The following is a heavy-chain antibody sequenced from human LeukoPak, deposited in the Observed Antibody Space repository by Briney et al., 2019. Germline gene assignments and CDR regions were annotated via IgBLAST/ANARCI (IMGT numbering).Heavy chain of an antibody. CDR2: INRSGST. J-gene: IGHJ5*02. Sequence: SQTLSLTCTVSGGSISSGSYYWSWIRQPPGKGLEWIGEINRSGSTNYNPSLKSRVTISVDTSKNQFSLKLSSVTAADTAVYYCARRSSNIAVASRKFDPWGQGTLVTVSS. CDR1: GGSISSGSYY. CDR3: ARRSSNIAVASRKFDP. V-gene: IGHV4-39*07. D-gene: IGHD6-19*01.